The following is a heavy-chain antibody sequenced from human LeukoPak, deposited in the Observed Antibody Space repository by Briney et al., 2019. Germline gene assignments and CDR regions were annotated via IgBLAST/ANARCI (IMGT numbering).Heavy chain of an antibody. D-gene: IGHD3-3*01. J-gene: IGHJ4*02. CDR3: ARGGRTIFGVVIDPFDY. CDR1: GFTFSSYA. Sequence: GGSLRLSCAASGFTFSSYAMSWVRQAPGKGLEWVSSISSSSSYIYYADSVKGRFTISRDNAKNSLYLQMNSLRAEDTAVYYCARGGRTIFGVVIDPFDYWGQGTLVTVSS. CDR2: ISSSSSYI. V-gene: IGHV3-21*01.